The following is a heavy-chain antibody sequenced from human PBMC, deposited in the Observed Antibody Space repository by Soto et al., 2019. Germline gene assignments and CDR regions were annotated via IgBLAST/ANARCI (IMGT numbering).Heavy chain of an antibody. Sequence: GGSLRLSCAASGFTFNRHAMTWVRQAPGKGLEWVSGLSDSGGSIYYADSVKGRFTISRDNSMNTLYLQMNTLRAEDTAVYYCAKVSSAWYAGFFDLWGQGTLVTVSS. CDR3: AKVSSAWYAGFFDL. V-gene: IGHV3-23*01. CDR1: GFTFNRHA. CDR2: LSDSGGSI. J-gene: IGHJ4*02. D-gene: IGHD2-8*01.